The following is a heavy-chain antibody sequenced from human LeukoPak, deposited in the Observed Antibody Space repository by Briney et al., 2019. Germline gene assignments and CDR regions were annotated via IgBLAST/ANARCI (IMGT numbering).Heavy chain of an antibody. CDR1: GGSITSYY. V-gene: IGHV4-59*08. D-gene: IGHD2-21*01. CDR3: ARHSIASDGARLFDY. Sequence: SETLSLTCTVAGGSITSYYWAWLRQPPGKGLEWIGYLYYSGYSNYNPSLKSRVSTSVDTSKNQFSLKLTSVTAADTAVYYCARHSIASDGARLFDYWGRGTLVTVSS. J-gene: IGHJ4*02. CDR2: LYYSGYS.